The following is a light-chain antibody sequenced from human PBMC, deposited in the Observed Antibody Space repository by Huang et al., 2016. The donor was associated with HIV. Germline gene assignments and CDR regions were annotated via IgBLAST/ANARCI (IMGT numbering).Light chain of an antibody. Sequence: DIQMTQSPSSVAASVGDRVTITCRASQGISNWLAWYQQKPGKAPKLLIFAASTLQRGVPSRFSGSGSGTDFTLTITNLQPEDFATYYCQQANSFASLSFGGGTKVEIK. V-gene: IGKV1-12*02. CDR1: QGISNW. J-gene: IGKJ4*01. CDR2: AAS. CDR3: QQANSFASLS.